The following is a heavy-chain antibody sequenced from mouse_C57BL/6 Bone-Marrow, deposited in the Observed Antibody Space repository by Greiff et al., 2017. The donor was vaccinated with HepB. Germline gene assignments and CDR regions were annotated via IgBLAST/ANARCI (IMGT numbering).Heavy chain of an antibody. D-gene: IGHD2-4*01. V-gene: IGHV14-4*01. CDR3: TTDYDSSFDY. CDR2: IDPENGDT. J-gene: IGHJ2*01. CDR1: GFNIKDDY. Sequence: VQLQQSGAELVRPGASVKLSCTASGFNIKDDYMHWVKQRPEQGLEWIGWIDPENGDTEYASKFQGKATITADTSSNTAYLQLSSLTSEDTAVYYCTTDYDSSFDYWGQGTTLTVSS.